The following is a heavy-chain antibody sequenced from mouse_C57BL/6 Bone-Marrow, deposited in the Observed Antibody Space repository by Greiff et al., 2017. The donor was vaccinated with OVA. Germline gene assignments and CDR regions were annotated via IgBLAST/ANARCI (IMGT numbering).Heavy chain of an antibody. CDR1: GFSLTSYG. V-gene: IGHV2-2*01. Sequence: VKLMESGPGLVQPSQSLSITCTVSGFSLTSYGVHWVRQSPGKGLEWLGVIWSGGSTYYNAAFISRLSISKDNSKSQVFFKMNSLQADDTAIYYCARAAYWGQGTLVTVSA. CDR3: ARAAY. CDR2: IWSGGST. J-gene: IGHJ3*01.